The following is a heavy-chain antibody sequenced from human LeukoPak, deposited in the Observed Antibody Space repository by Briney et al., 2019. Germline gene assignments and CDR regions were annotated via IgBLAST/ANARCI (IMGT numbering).Heavy chain of an antibody. D-gene: IGHD6-13*01. V-gene: IGHV3-73*01. CDR2: IRSKADSYTT. CDR3: RAAADLNDY. CDR1: GFTFSGSA. J-gene: IGHJ4*02. Sequence: GGALRLSCAASGFTFSGSAMHWVRQASGKGLEWLGRIRSKADSYTTAYAASVKGRFIVSRDDSKNTAYLQMNSLKTEDTAVYYCRAAADLNDYWGQGTLVTVSS.